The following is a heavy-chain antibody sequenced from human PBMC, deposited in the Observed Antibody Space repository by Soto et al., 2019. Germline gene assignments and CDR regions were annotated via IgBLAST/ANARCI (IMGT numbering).Heavy chain of an antibody. CDR2: IYYSGST. Sequence: SETLSLTCTVSGGSISSGGYYWSWIRQHPGKGLEWIGYIYYSGSTDYNPSLKSRVTIAVDTSKNQFSLKLGSVTAADTAVYYCANSKLREYHAFDIWGQGTMVTVSS. D-gene: IGHD3-16*01. CDR3: ANSKLREYHAFDI. J-gene: IGHJ3*02. CDR1: GGSISSGGYY. V-gene: IGHV4-31*03.